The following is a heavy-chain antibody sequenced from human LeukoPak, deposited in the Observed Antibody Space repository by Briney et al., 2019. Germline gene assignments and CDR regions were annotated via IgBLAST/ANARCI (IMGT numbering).Heavy chain of an antibody. J-gene: IGHJ3*02. D-gene: IGHD1-7*01. CDR2: ISKDGSKT. CDR3: AKEEGTIWNSKNDPFDI. V-gene: IGHV3-30*17. Sequence: GGSLRLSCAASGFTFSDHVMHWVRQAPGMGLEWVAVISKDGSKTFYAGSVEGRFTFSRDNSENTLYLQMNYLKPEDTAVYYCAKEEGTIWNSKNDPFDIWGQGTMVTVSS. CDR1: GFTFSDHV.